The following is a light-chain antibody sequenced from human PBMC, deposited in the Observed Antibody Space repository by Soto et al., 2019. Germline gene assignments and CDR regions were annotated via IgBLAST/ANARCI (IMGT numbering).Light chain of an antibody. J-gene: IGKJ1*01. Sequence: AIQLTQSPSSLSASLGDRVSITCRASQGIRDELGWYQQRPGAAPKLLIYGASTLQTGVPSRFGGSGSGTDFTRTISSLQPEDFATYYWLQDNSYPRTCGQGTKVEL. CDR2: GAS. CDR3: LQDNSYPRT. CDR1: QGIRDE. V-gene: IGKV1-6*01.